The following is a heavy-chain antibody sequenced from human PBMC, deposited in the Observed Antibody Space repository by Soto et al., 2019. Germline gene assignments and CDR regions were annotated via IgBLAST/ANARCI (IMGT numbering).Heavy chain of an antibody. V-gene: IGHV1-18*01. CDR1: GYTFTSYG. D-gene: IGHD1-1*01. J-gene: IGHJ6*02. Sequence: ASVKVSCKASGYTFTSYGISWVRQAPGQGLEWMGWISAYNGNTNYAQKLQGRVTMTTDTSTSTAYMELRSLRSDDTAVYYCARDLGRDWNDGFDYYYGMDVWGQRTTVTVSS. CDR3: ARDLGRDWNDGFDYYYGMDV. CDR2: ISAYNGNT.